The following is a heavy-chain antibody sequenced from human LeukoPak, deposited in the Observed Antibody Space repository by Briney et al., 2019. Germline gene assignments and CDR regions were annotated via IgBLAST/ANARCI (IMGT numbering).Heavy chain of an antibody. J-gene: IGHJ4*02. CDR3: ARAPVTSCRGAFCYPFDY. D-gene: IGHD2-15*01. V-gene: IGHV3-23*01. CDR2: TSSSDPGT. CDR1: GFRLSSYA. Sequence: PGGSLRLSCVASGFRLSSYAMSWVRQAPGKGLEWISATSSSDPGTYYADSVRGRFTISRDNYKNTLYLQMNSLRAEDAAIYYCARAPVTSCRGAFCYPFDYWGQGTRVTVSS.